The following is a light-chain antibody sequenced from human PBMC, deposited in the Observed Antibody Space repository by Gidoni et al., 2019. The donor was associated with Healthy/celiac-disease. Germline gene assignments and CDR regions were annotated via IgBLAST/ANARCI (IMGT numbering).Light chain of an antibody. CDR3: CSYAGSSTWV. V-gene: IGLV2-23*02. J-gene: IGLJ3*02. CDR2: EVS. Sequence: QSALTQPASVSRSPGQSITISCTGTSSDVGSYNLVSWYQHHPGKAPKLMIYEVSKRPSGVSNRFSGSKSGNTASLTISGLQAEDEADYYCCSYAGSSTWVFGGGTKLTVL. CDR1: SSDVGSYNL.